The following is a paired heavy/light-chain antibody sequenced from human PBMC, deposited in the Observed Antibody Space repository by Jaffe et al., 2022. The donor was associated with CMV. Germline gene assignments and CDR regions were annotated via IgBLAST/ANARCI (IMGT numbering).Heavy chain of an antibody. CDR2: ISSRSKNI. CDR1: GFTFSSYS. J-gene: IGHJ6*02. CDR3: ARDFPQAPPVELPSYAYYFGMDV. D-gene: IGHD1-7*01. Sequence: ELQLVESGGGLVKRGESLRLSCAASGFTFSSYSMNWVRQAPGKGLEWVSSISSRSKNIYYADSVKGRFTISRDNAKNSLYLQMNSLRVEDTAVYYCARDFPQAPPVELPSYAYYFGMDVWGQGTTVTVSS. V-gene: IGHV3-21*01.
Light chain of an antibody. CDR1: QSVRSSH. V-gene: IGKV3-20*01. Sequence: EIVLTQSPGTLSLSLGERATLSCRASQSVRSSHLAWYQQKPGQAPRLLIYGASSRAPGIPDRFSGSGSGTGFTLTISRLEPEDFAVYYCQQLGNSPRTFGQGTKVEIK. CDR3: QQLGNSPRT. CDR2: GAS. J-gene: IGKJ1*01.